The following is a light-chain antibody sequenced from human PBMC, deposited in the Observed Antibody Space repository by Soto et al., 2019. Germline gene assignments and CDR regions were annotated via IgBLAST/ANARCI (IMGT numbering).Light chain of an antibody. CDR2: YTS. CDR1: QDISNY. Sequence: DIQMTQSPSSLSASVGDRVTITCQASQDISNYFSWYQQKPGKAPKLLIYYTSKLEIGVPSRFSGSRSGTDFTFTISSLQPEDIATYYCQQYDNLPSTFGGGTKVEIK. CDR3: QQYDNLPST. J-gene: IGKJ4*01. V-gene: IGKV1-33*01.